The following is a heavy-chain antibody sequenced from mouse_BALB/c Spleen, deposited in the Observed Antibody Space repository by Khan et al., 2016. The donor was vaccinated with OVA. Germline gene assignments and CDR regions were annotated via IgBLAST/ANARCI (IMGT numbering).Heavy chain of an antibody. V-gene: IGHV5-6-4*01. J-gene: IGHJ2*01. CDR1: GFAFSSYS. Sequence: VELVESGGGLVKPGGSLKLSCAASGFAFSSYSMSWVRQTPEKRLEWVATITSGGSYTYYPDSVKGRFTISRDNAKNTLYLQMSSLKSEDTAMYYCTRERNYYGSSFYFDYWGQGTTRTVSS. CDR3: TRERNYYGSSFYFDY. D-gene: IGHD1-1*01. CDR2: ITSGGSYT.